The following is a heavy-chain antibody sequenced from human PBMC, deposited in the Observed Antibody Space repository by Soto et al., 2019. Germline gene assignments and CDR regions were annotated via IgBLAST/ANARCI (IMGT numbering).Heavy chain of an antibody. D-gene: IGHD6-19*01. Sequence: GGSLRLSCAASGFTFSNYAMSWVRQAPGKGLEWVSAIFGSGDSTFYADSVQGRFTVSRDNPSNTLYLQMNSLRAEDTAVYYCAKEGAVAGMRHFDHCGQGTLATDPS. CDR1: GFTFSNYA. V-gene: IGHV3-23*01. CDR2: IFGSGDST. CDR3: AKEGAVAGMRHFDH. J-gene: IGHJ4*02.